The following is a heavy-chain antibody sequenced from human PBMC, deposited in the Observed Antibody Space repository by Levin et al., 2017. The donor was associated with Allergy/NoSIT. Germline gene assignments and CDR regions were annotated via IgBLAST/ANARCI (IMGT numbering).Heavy chain of an antibody. V-gene: IGHV5-51*01. Sequence: PGESLKISCQGSGYSFTNHWIDWVRQVPGKGLEWMGIIYPGDSDTRYSPSFQGQVTISADKSISTAYLQLSSLKASDTAMYYCARSRGYNYGPDCWGQGTLVTVSS. J-gene: IGHJ4*02. CDR3: ARSRGYNYGPDC. D-gene: IGHD5-18*01. CDR1: GYSFTNHW. CDR2: IYPGDSDT.